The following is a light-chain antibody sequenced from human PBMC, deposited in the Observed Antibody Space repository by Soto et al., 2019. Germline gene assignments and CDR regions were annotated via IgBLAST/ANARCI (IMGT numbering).Light chain of an antibody. J-gene: IGKJ1*01. CDR3: QQYNSYPWT. CDR1: QSISSW. V-gene: IGKV1-5*03. CDR2: KAS. Sequence: DIQMTQSPSTLSASVGDRVTITCRARQSISSWLAWYQQKPGKAPKLLIYKASSLESGVPSRFSGSGSGTEFTLTISSLQPDDFATYYCQQYNSYPWTFGQGTNLEIK.